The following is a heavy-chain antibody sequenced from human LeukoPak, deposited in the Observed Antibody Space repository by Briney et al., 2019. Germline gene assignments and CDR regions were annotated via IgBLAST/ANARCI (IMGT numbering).Heavy chain of an antibody. Sequence: SESLSLTCTVSGGSVSSGSYYWSWIRQPPGKGLEWIGYIYYSGSTNYNPSLKSRVTISVDTSKNQFSLKLSSVTAADTAVYYCARGIHDYGDYGGWYYFDYWGQGTLVTVSS. D-gene: IGHD4-17*01. CDR2: IYYSGST. V-gene: IGHV4-61*01. CDR3: ARGIHDYGDYGGWYYFDY. J-gene: IGHJ4*02. CDR1: GGSVSSGSYY.